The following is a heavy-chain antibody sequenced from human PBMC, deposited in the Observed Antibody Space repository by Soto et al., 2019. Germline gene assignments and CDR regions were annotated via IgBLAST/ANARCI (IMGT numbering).Heavy chain of an antibody. CDR2: IYSSGST. V-gene: IGHV3-53*01. Sequence: EVQLVESGGGLIQPGGSLRLSCAASGFTFSSNDMNWVRQAPGKGLEWVSLIYSSGSTSYADSVKGRFTISRDNSKNTLYLQMSSRRAEDTAVYYCATRPLLPGAPWGQGTTVTVSS. CDR3: ATRPLLPGAP. D-gene: IGHD3-22*01. J-gene: IGHJ3*01. CDR1: GFTFSSND.